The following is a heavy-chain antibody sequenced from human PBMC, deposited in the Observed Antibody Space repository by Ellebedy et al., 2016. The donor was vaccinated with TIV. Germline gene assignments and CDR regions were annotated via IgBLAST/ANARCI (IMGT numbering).Heavy chain of an antibody. CDR3: AKLAGISSWYAEY. D-gene: IGHD6-13*01. Sequence: GESLKISCAASGFTFSCCAMSWVRQAPGKGLEWVSVISNSGDTTYADSVRGRFTISRDNSINTLYLQINSLRADDTAIYYCAKLAGISSWYAEYWGQGTLVTVSS. V-gene: IGHV3-23*01. J-gene: IGHJ4*02. CDR2: ISNSGDTT. CDR1: GFTFSCCA.